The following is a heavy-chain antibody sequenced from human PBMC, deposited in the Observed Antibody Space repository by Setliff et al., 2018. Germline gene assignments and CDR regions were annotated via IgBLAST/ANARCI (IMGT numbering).Heavy chain of an antibody. J-gene: IGHJ4*02. CDR3: VRSSAPQIVLAADFDR. D-gene: IGHD2-8*02. Sequence: ASVKVSCKASGYTFTSYGISWVRQAPGQGLEWMGWISTYNGDTNYVQKLQGRITMTTDTLTSTVYMELRSLRPDDTALYYCVRSSAPQIVLAADFDRWGQGTLVTVSS. V-gene: IGHV1-18*01. CDR2: ISTYNGDT. CDR1: GYTFTSYG.